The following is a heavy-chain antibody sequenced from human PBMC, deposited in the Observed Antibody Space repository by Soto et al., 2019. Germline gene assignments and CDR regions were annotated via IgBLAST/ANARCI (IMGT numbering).Heavy chain of an antibody. V-gene: IGHV4-34*01. CDR2: INHSGST. D-gene: IGHD2-2*01. J-gene: IGHJ6*03. Sequence: PSVTLPLTCAVYGGSFSGYYWSWIRQPPGKGLEWIGEINHSGSTNYNPSLKSRVTISVDTSKNQFSLKLSSVTAADTAVYYCARKGGYCSSTSCFYYYYYYMDVWGKGTTVNVSS. CDR3: ARKGGYCSSTSCFYYYYYYMDV. CDR1: GGSFSGYY.